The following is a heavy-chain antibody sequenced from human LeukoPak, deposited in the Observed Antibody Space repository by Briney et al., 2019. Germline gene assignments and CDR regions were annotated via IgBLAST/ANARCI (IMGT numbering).Heavy chain of an antibody. CDR2: IYTSGST. Sequence: SQTLSLTCTVSGGSISSGTYYWTWIRQPAGKGLEWIGRIYTSGSTNYNPSLKSRVTISVDTSKNQFSLKLRSVTAADTAVYYCARRAQDGYNPTIDYWGQGTLVTVSS. J-gene: IGHJ4*02. V-gene: IGHV4-61*02. CDR1: GGSISSGTYY. CDR3: ARRAQDGYNPTIDY. D-gene: IGHD5-24*01.